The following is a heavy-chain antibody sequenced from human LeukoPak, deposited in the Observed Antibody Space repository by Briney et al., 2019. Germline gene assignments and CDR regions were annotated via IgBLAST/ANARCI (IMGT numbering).Heavy chain of an antibody. CDR2: ISYDGSNK. J-gene: IGHJ4*02. CDR3: AKDSGGSGSPDY. Sequence: GGSLRLSCAASGFTFSSYGMHWVRQAPGKGLEWVAVISYDGSNKYYADSVKGRFTISRDNSKNTLYLQMNSLRAEDTAVYYCAKDSGGSGSPDYWGQGILVTVSS. CDR1: GFTFSSYG. D-gene: IGHD3-10*01. V-gene: IGHV3-30*18.